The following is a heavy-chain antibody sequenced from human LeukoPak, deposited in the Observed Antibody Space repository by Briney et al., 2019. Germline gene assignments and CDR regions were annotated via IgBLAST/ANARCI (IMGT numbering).Heavy chain of an antibody. Sequence: PGGSQRLSCAASGFTFSSYWMHWVRQAPGKGLVWVSRINSDGSSTSYADSVKGRFTISRDNAKNTLYLQTNSLRAEDTAVYYCARAYQLLWPSDYWGQGTLVTVSS. D-gene: IGHD2-2*01. CDR3: ARAYQLLWPSDY. V-gene: IGHV3-74*01. J-gene: IGHJ4*02. CDR2: INSDGSST. CDR1: GFTFSSYW.